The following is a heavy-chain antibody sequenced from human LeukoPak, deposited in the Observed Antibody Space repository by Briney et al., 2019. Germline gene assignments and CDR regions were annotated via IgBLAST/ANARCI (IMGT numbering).Heavy chain of an antibody. CDR1: GGSISSSSYY. D-gene: IGHD6-19*01. CDR2: IYYSGST. J-gene: IGHJ4*02. V-gene: IGHV4-39*01. Sequence: PSETLSLTCTVSGGSISSSSYYWGWIRQPPGKGLEWIGSIYYSGSTYYNPSLKSRVTISVDTSKNQFSLKLSSVTAADTAVYFCARQGGKAVALNDYWGQGTLVTVSS. CDR3: ARQGGKAVALNDY.